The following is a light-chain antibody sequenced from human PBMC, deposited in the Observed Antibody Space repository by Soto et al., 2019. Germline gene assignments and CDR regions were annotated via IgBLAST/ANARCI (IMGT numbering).Light chain of an antibody. CDR2: EVV. Sequence: QSVLTQPPSASGSPGQSVTISCTGSKSDIGIYDFVSGYQHHPGKAPRFIIYEVVQRPSGVPDRFSGSKSGNTASLTVSGLQAAYEDDYLCKSYAGSNTYVFGTGTKLTVL. J-gene: IGLJ1*01. V-gene: IGLV2-8*01. CDR1: KSDIGIYDF. CDR3: KSYAGSNTYV.